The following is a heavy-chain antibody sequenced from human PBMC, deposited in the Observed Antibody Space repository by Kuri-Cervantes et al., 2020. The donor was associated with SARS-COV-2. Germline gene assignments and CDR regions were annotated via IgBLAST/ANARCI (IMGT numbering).Heavy chain of an antibody. V-gene: IGHV3-30-3*01. Sequence: GSLKISCAASGFTFSSYAMHWVRQAPGKGLEWVAVISYDGSNKYYADSVKGRFTISRDNSKNTLYLQMNSLRAEDTAVYYCARTLGEDIVVVPAATSDYWGQGTLVTVSS. CDR1: GFTFSSYA. D-gene: IGHD2-2*01. J-gene: IGHJ4*02. CDR2: ISYDGSNK. CDR3: ARTLGEDIVVVPAATSDY.